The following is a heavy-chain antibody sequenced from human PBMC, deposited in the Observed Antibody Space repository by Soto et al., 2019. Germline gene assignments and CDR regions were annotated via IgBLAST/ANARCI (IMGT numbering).Heavy chain of an antibody. V-gene: IGHV1-58*01. Sequence: SVKVSCKASGFTFTSSAVQWVRQARGQRLEWIGWIVVGSGNTNYAQKFQERVTITRDMSTSTAYMELSSLRSEDTAVYYCATLVDIAVAGNYFDYWGQGTLVTVSS. D-gene: IGHD6-19*01. J-gene: IGHJ4*02. CDR2: IVVGSGNT. CDR3: ATLVDIAVAGNYFDY. CDR1: GFTFTSSA.